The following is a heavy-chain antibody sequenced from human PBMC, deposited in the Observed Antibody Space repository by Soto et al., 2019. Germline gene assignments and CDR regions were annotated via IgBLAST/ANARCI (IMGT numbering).Heavy chain of an antibody. CDR2: IIPIFGTA. V-gene: IGHV1-69*06. CDR3: AGGYCSRSSCYYITGTTFPLAFDI. CDR1: GGTFSSYA. D-gene: IGHD2-2*01. J-gene: IGHJ3*02. Sequence: SVKVSCKASGGTFSSYAISWVRQAPGQGLEWMGGIIPIFGTANYAQTFQGRVTITADKSTSTAYMELSSLRSEDTAVYYCAGGYCSRSSCYYITGTTFPLAFDIWGQGTMVTVSS.